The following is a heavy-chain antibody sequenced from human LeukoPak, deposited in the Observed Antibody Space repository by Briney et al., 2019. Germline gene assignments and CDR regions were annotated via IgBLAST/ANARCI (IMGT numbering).Heavy chain of an antibody. J-gene: IGHJ4*02. V-gene: IGHV1-18*01. CDR2: ISAYNGNT. CDR1: GYTFTNYV. D-gene: IGHD5-18*01. CDR3: ARSPTTMVPYFDY. Sequence: GSVKVSCKASGYTFTNYVISWVRQAPGQGLEGMGWISAYNGNTDYPQNLQGRVTMTTDTSTSTAYMDLRSLRSDDTAVYYCARSPTTMVPYFDYWGQGTLVTVSS.